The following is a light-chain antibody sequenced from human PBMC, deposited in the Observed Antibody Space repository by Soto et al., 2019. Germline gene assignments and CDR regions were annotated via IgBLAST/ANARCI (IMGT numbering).Light chain of an antibody. J-gene: IGKJ1*01. V-gene: IGKV1-5*01. CDR3: QQYNSYSRT. CDR2: HAS. Sequence: DIQMPQSPSTLSASIGDRVTVTCRASQSISSWLAWYQQKPGKAPRLLIYHASSLKSGVPSRFSGSGSGTEFTLTISCLQPDELATYYCQQYNSYSRTYGQGTKVEIK. CDR1: QSISSW.